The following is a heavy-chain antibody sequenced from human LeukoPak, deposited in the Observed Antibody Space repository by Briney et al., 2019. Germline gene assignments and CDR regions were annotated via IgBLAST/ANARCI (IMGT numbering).Heavy chain of an antibody. CDR1: GYTFTGYY. Sequence: ASVKVSCKASGYTFTGYYMHWVRQAPGKGLEWMGWINPNSGGTNYAQKFQGRVTMTRDTSISTAYMELSRLRSDDTAVYYCARSKPMKTRYFDYWGQGTLVTVSS. J-gene: IGHJ4*02. D-gene: IGHD3-22*01. CDR2: INPNSGGT. CDR3: ARSKPMKTRYFDY. V-gene: IGHV1-2*02.